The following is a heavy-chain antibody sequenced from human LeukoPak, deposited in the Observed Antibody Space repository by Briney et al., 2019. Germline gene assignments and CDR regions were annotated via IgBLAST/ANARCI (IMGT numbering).Heavy chain of an antibody. CDR3: ARAGVVPAAINRAFDI. CDR1: GGSIRSGDYY. V-gene: IGHV4-30-4*08. CDR2: IYFNGDT. J-gene: IGHJ3*02. Sequence: PSETLSLTCIVSGGSIRSGDYYWSWIRQPPGKGLEWIGYIYFNGDTYYNPSLKSRVSISVDMSKNQFSLKLSSVTAADTAVYYCARAGVVPAAINRAFDIWGQGSVATVSS. D-gene: IGHD2-2*02.